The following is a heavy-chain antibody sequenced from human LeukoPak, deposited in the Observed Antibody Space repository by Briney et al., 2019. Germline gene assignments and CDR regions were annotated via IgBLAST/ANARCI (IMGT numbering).Heavy chain of an antibody. CDR3: ARDSKGTRGPDWFDP. D-gene: IGHD1-1*01. J-gene: IGHJ5*02. Sequence: SETLSLACTVSGGSISPYFWSWIRQPPGKGLEWIGYISYSGSTNYNPSLKSRVTISVDTSKNQFSLKLTSVTAADTAVYYCARDSKGTRGPDWFDPWGQGTLVTVSS. CDR1: GGSISPYF. CDR2: ISYSGST. V-gene: IGHV4-59*12.